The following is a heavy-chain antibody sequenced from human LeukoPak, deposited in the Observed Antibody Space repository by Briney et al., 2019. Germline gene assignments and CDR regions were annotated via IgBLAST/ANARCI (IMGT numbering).Heavy chain of an antibody. CDR3: ARDREVTPYYFDY. CDR2: IYTSGST. V-gene: IGHV4-61*02. CDR1: GGSISSGSYY. J-gene: IGHJ4*02. D-gene: IGHD4-23*01. Sequence: PSETLSLTCTVSGGSISSGSYYWSWIRQPAGKGLEWIGRIYTSGSTNYNPSLKSRVTISVDTSKNQFSLKLSSVTAADTAVYHCARDREVTPYYFDYWGQGTLVTVSS.